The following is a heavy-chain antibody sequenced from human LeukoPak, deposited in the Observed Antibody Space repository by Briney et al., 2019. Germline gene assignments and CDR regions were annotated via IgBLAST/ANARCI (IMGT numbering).Heavy chain of an antibody. CDR1: GSTFSSYG. CDR3: AKDIVPAAIWGFDY. V-gene: IGHV3-30*02. J-gene: IGHJ4*02. Sequence: GGSLRLSCAASGSTFSSYGMHWVRQAPGKGLEWVALIRYDGSNKYYADSVKGRFTISRDNSKNTLYLQMNSLRAEDTAVYYCAKDIVPAAIWGFDYWGQGTLVTVSS. D-gene: IGHD2-2*01. CDR2: IRYDGSNK.